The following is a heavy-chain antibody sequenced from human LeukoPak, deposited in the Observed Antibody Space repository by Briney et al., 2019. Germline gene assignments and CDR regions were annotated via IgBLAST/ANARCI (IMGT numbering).Heavy chain of an antibody. Sequence: GGSLRLSCAASGFTFSSYSMNWVRQAPGKGLEWVASISSSSSYIYYADSVKRRFTISRDNAKNSLYLQMNSLRAEDTAVYYCARITREGYTVFDYWGQGTVVTVSS. J-gene: IGHJ4*02. CDR2: ISSSSSYI. V-gene: IGHV3-21*04. CDR1: GFTFSSYS. D-gene: IGHD5-24*01. CDR3: ARITREGYTVFDY.